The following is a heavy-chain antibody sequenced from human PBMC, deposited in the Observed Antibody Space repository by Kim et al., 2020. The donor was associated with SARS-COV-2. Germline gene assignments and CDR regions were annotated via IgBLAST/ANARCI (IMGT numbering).Heavy chain of an antibody. D-gene: IGHD6-19*01. J-gene: IGHJ1*01. CDR2: IKQDGSVK. V-gene: IGHV3-7*05. CDR3: AVGVGWRIEH. CDR1: GISFSSYW. Sequence: GGSLRLSCAASGISFSSYWMNWIRQAPGKGLEWVTNIKQDGSVKNYVESAKGRFTVSRDNVQSSAYLQMDSLRVEDTAIYYCAVGVGWRIEHWGQGTRVTVSS.